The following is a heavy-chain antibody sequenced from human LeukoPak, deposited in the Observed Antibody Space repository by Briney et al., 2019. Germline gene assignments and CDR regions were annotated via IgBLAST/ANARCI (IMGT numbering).Heavy chain of an antibody. Sequence: GSLRLSCAASGFTFSNYWMHWVRQAPGKGLVWVSRINPDGSSATYADSVKGRFTISRDNAKNTLYLQMNSLSAEDTAVYYCASGFLSGRGVVGYWGQGTLVTVSS. V-gene: IGHV3-74*01. J-gene: IGHJ4*02. D-gene: IGHD3-10*01. CDR1: GFTFSNYW. CDR3: ASGFLSGRGVVGY. CDR2: INPDGSSA.